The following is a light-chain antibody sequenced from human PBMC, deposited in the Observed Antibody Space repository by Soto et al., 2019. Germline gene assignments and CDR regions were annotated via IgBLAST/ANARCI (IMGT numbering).Light chain of an antibody. J-gene: IGKJ4*01. V-gene: IGKV1-39*01. Sequence: DIQMNQSPSSLSASVGDSVTISCRASQAINSFVNWYQQKPGKAPKLLIYAASSLQSGVPSRFSGSGAATDFTLTISGLQSEDCATYFCQQSYSNPLTFGGGTKVEIK. CDR2: AAS. CDR1: QAINSF. CDR3: QQSYSNPLT.